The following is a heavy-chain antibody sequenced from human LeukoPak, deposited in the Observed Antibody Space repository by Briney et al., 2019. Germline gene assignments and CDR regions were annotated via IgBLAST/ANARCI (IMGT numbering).Heavy chain of an antibody. CDR2: INPSGGST. CDR3: ARGPPGRVYDSTKRGLFDP. Sequence: ASVKVSCKASGYSFTTYYIHWVRQAPGQGLEWMGIINPSGGSTNYAQKFQGRVAMTRDTSTSTVYMELSSLRLEDTAVLYCARGPPGRVYDSTKRGLFDPWGQGTLVTVSS. J-gene: IGHJ5*02. D-gene: IGHD3-22*01. CDR1: GYSFTTYY. V-gene: IGHV1-46*01.